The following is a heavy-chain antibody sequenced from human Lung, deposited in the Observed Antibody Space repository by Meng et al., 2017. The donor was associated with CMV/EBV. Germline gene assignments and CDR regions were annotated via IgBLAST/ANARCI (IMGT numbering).Heavy chain of an antibody. V-gene: IGHV4-31*03. D-gene: IGHD5-24*01. CDR2: IYYTGST. Sequence: QVQLRGSGPGLVKPSQPLSLTCTVSGGSIGSGGYYWSWIRQHPGKGLEWIGYIYYTGSTFYNPSLKSRVTISVDTSKNQFSLKLIPATAADTAVYYCAREAGRDGYATPKFDYWGQGTLVTVSS. CDR3: AREAGRDGYATPKFDY. J-gene: IGHJ4*02. CDR1: GGSIGSGGYY.